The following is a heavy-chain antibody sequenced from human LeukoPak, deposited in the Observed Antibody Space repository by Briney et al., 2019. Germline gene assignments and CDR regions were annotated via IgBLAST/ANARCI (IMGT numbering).Heavy chain of an antibody. V-gene: IGHV1-2*02. CDR1: GYTFTGYY. CDR3: ARNERGSGWYGVYYYYMDV. D-gene: IGHD6-19*01. Sequence: ASVKVSCKASGYTFTGYYMHWVRQAPGQGLEWMGWINPNSGGTNYAQKFQGRVTMTSDTSISTAYMELSRLRSDDTAVYYCARNERGSGWYGVYYYYMDVWGKGTTVTVSS. CDR2: INPNSGGT. J-gene: IGHJ6*03.